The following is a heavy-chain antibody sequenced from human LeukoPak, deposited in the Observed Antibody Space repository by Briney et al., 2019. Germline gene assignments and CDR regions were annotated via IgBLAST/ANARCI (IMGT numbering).Heavy chain of an antibody. CDR2: IGNNGGGI. CDR3: AIDPNWGTHS. CDR1: GFTFSSYA. J-gene: IGHJ4*02. D-gene: IGHD7-27*01. Sequence: GGSLRLSCAASGFTFSSYAMYWVRHPPGKRLEWVSIIGNNGGGIHYADSVKGRFTISRDNFKNALYLQMNSLRVEDTAVYYCAIDPNWGTHSWGQGVLVTVSS. V-gene: IGHV3-23*01.